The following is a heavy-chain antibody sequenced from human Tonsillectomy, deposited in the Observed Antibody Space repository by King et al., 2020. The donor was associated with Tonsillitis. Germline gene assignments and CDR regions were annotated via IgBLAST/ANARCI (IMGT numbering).Heavy chain of an antibody. Sequence: QLVQSGGGVVQPGRSLRLSCAASGFTFSIYAMHWVRQAPGKGLEWVAVISYDGSQNFYADSVKGRFTISRDNSKNTLYLQMNSLRAEDTAVYYCAREPFLPRCIGRAYYFDYWGQGTLVTVSS. V-gene: IGHV3-30*04. CDR1: GFTFSIYA. J-gene: IGHJ4*02. CDR2: ISYDGSQN. CDR3: AREPFLPRCIGRAYYFDY. D-gene: IGHD1-26*01.